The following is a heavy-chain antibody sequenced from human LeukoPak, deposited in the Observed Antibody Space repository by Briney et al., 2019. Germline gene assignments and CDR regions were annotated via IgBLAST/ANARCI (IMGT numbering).Heavy chain of an antibody. CDR2: IYTSGST. V-gene: IGHV4-61*02. CDR3: ARERYLISGVNCLDY. CDR1: GGSISSGSYY. Sequence: SETLSLTCTVSGGSISSGSYYWSWIRQPAGKGLEWIGRIYTSGSTNYNPSLKSRVTISVDTSKNQFSLKLSSVTAADTAVYYCARERYLISGVNCLDYWGQGTLVTVSS. D-gene: IGHD1-1*01. J-gene: IGHJ4*02.